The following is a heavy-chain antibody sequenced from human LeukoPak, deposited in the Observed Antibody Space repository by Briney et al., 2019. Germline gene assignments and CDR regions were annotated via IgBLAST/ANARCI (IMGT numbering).Heavy chain of an antibody. D-gene: IGHD2-8*01. V-gene: IGHV4-34*01. CDR1: GGSLSGFC. CDR3: ARGLKPYCTNGVCYTGDF. CDR2: MNPSGRT. J-gene: IGHJ4*02. Sequence: PSETLSLTCGVYGGSLSGFCWNWIRQPPGKGLEWIGEMNPSGRTPYNPSLKSRVSMSLDTSKNQFSLKLSSVTAADTAVYYCARGLKPYCTNGVCYTGDFWGQGTLVTVSP.